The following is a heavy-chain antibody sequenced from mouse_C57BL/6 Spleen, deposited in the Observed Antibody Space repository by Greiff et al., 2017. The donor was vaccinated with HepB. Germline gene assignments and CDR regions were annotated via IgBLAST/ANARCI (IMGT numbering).Heavy chain of an antibody. V-gene: IGHV1-72*01. CDR2: IEPNSGGT. CDR3: ARSAFAY. J-gene: IGHJ3*01. CDR1: GYTFTSYW. Sequence: QVQLKQPGAELVKPGASVKLSCKASGYTFTSYWMHWVKQRPGRGLEWIGRIEPNSGGTKYNEKFKSKATLTVDKPSSTAYMQLSSLTSEDSAVYYCARSAFAYWGQGTLVTVSA.